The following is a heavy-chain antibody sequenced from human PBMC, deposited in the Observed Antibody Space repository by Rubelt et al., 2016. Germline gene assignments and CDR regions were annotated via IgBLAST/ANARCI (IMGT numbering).Heavy chain of an antibody. CDR2: SNDSGSN. CDR1: DASIRSNSYY. V-gene: IGHV4-39*01. Sequence: QLQLQESGPGLVKPSETLSLACTVSDASIRSNSYYWGWIRQPPGKGLEWIGDSNDSGSNNYNPSLKSRVTLYVDTFKNQVSLKLGSVTAADTAVYYWARGYNYGPQYDFWGQGTLVTVSS. D-gene: IGHD5-18*01. J-gene: IGHJ4*02. CDR3: ARGYNYGPQYDF.